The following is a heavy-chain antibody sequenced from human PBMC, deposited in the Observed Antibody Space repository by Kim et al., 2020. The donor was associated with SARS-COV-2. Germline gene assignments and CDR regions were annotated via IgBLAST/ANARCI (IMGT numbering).Heavy chain of an antibody. Sequence: GGSLRLSCAASGFTFSSYAMSWVRQAPGKGLECVSAISGSGGSAYYADSVKGRFTISRDNSKNTLYLQMNSMRAEDTAVYYCAKAGQWLARAPVDYWGQGTLVTVSS. CDR3: AKAGQWLARAPVDY. V-gene: IGHV3-23*01. CDR2: ISGSGGSA. CDR1: GFTFSSYA. J-gene: IGHJ4*02. D-gene: IGHD6-19*01.